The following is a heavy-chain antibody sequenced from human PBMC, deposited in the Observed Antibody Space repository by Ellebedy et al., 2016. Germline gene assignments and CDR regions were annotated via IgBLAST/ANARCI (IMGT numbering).Heavy chain of an antibody. CDR1: GFTFDDYA. CDR3: AKDLRLGELGSFDF. J-gene: IGHJ4*02. CDR2: INWNSGSI. Sequence: SLKISXAASGFTFDDYAMHWVRQVPGKGLEWVSGINWNSGSIGYADSVKGRFTISRDNAKNSLYLQMNSLRVENTALYYCAKDLRLGELGSFDFWGQGALVTVSS. D-gene: IGHD3-16*01. V-gene: IGHV3-9*01.